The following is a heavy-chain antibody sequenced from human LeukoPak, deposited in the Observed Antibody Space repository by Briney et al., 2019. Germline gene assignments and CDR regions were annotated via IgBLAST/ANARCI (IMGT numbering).Heavy chain of an antibody. Sequence: PGGSLRLSCAASGFTFSGYWMHWVRQAPGKGLVWVSRIKSDGSTTSYADSVKGRFTISRDNAKNTLYLQMNSLRAEDTAMYYCARSDWFDPWGQGTLVTVSS. CDR2: IKSDGSTT. CDR3: ARSDWFDP. CDR1: GFTFSGYW. J-gene: IGHJ5*02. V-gene: IGHV3-74*01.